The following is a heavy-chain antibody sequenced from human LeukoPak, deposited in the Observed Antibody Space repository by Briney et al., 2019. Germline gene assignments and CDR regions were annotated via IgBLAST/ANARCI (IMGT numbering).Heavy chain of an antibody. Sequence: GGSLRLSCAASGFSFSSYDIHWVRQAPGKGLEYVSAISSNGGGTYYATAVKDRFTISRDNSKNTVYLQMGSLRAGDMAVYYCARSTDWYLDLWGRGSLVTVSS. CDR1: GFSFSSYD. V-gene: IGHV3-64*01. CDR3: ARSTDWYLDL. J-gene: IGHJ2*01. CDR2: ISSNGGGT.